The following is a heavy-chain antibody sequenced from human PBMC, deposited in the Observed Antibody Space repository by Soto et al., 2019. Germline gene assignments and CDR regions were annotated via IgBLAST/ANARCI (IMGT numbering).Heavy chain of an antibody. CDR3: ARALNVRGVIIRPYNWFDP. CDR2: IIPIFGTA. CDR1: GGTFSSYA. D-gene: IGHD3-10*02. Sequence: QVQLVQSGAEVKKPGSSVKVSCKASGGTFSSYAISWVRQAPGQGLEWMGGIIPIFGTANYAQKFQGRVTITADDXXSXAXXELSSLRSEDTAVYYCARALNVRGVIIRPYNWFDPWGQGTLVTVSS. V-gene: IGHV1-69*12. J-gene: IGHJ5*02.